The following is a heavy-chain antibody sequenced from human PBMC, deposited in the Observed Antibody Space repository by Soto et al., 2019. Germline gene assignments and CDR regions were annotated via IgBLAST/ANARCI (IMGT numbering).Heavy chain of an antibody. D-gene: IGHD6-13*01. Sequence: SETLSLTCAVSGGSISSASYYWSWIRQPPGKGLEWIGEINHSGSTNYNPSLKSRVTISVDTSKNQFSLKLSSVTAADTAVYYCARDSSSWHRGGFDYWGQGTLVTVSS. V-gene: IGHV4-34*01. J-gene: IGHJ4*02. CDR2: INHSGST. CDR1: GGSISSASYY. CDR3: ARDSSSWHRGGFDY.